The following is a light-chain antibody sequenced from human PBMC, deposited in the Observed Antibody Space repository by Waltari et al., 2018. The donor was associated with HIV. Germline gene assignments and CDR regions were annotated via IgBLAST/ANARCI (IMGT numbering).Light chain of an antibody. V-gene: IGKV1-33*01. CDR2: DAS. J-gene: IGKJ5*01. Sequence: DIQMTQSPSSLSASVGDRVSITCQASDDIIFYLNWFQQKPGTAPKLLLYDASHLETGDSSRFTANGSETDFTFTITTLQAEDVGTYYCQQFYRLPITFGQGTRLDIK. CDR3: QQFYRLPIT. CDR1: DDIIFY.